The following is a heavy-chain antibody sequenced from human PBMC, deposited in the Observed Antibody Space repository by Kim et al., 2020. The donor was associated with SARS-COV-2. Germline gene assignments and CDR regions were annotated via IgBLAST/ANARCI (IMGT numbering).Heavy chain of an antibody. J-gene: IGHJ6*02. CDR2: ISGSGGST. Sequence: GGSLRLSCAASGFTFSSYAMSWVRQAPGKGLEWVSAISGSGGSTYYADSVKGRFTISRDNSKNTLYLQMNSLRAEDTAVYYCAKDLVGATASYYYGMDVWGQGTTVTVSS. CDR1: GFTFSSYA. CDR3: AKDLVGATASYYYGMDV. V-gene: IGHV3-23*01. D-gene: IGHD1-26*01.